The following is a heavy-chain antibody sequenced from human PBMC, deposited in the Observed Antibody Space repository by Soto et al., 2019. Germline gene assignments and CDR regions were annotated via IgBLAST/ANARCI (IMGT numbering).Heavy chain of an antibody. Sequence: SETLSLTCAVSGGSISSGGYSWSWIRQPPGKGLEWIGYIYRSGSTNYNPSLKSRVTISMDTSRNQFSLILSSVTAADTAVYYCARAPYGSGTKPYYFDYWGQGTLVTVSS. J-gene: IGHJ4*02. V-gene: IGHV4-61*08. CDR1: GGSISSGGYS. CDR3: ARAPYGSGTKPYYFDY. D-gene: IGHD3-10*01. CDR2: IYRSGST.